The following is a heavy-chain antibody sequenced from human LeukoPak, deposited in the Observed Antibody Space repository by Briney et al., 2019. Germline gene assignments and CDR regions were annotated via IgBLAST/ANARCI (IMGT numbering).Heavy chain of an antibody. D-gene: IGHD3-22*01. CDR3: ARVPIYYDSSGYYGNWFDP. CDR1: GGSISSYY. V-gene: IGHV4-59*01. J-gene: IGHJ5*02. Sequence: SETLSLTCTVSGGSISSYYWSWIRQPPGKGLEWIGYIYYSGSTNYNPSLKSRVTISVDTSKNQFSLKLSSVTAADTAVYYCARVPIYYDSSGYYGNWFDPWGQGTLVTVSS. CDR2: IYYSGST.